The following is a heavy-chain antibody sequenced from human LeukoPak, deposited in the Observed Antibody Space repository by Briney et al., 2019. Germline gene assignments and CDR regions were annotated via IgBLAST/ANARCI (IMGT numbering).Heavy chain of an antibody. J-gene: IGHJ4*02. V-gene: IGHV4-34*01. Sequence: SETLSLTCAVYGGSFSGYYWSWIRQPPGKGLEWIGEVNHSGTINYNPSLKSRVTISVDTSKNQFSLKLSSVTAADTAVYYCARFFGVTASIDYWSQGTLVTVSS. D-gene: IGHD2-21*02. CDR1: GGSFSGYY. CDR3: ARFFGVTASIDY. CDR2: VNHSGTI.